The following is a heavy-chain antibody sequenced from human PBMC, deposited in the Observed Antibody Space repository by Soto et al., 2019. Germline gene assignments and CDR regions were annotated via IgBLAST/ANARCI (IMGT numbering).Heavy chain of an antibody. J-gene: IGHJ5*02. V-gene: IGHV4-4*02. CDR1: GDSISSPNW. CDR3: ARALGSCGFHGGLDP. Sequence: QVQLQESGPGLVKPSGTLSLTCAVSGDSISSPNWWGWVRQPPGKGLEWIGEVFHSGGTNYNPSLTSLITISVDKSKHQLPLILTSVTAADTAIYYCARALGSCGFHGGLDPWGQGTLVTVSS. D-gene: IGHD2-15*01. CDR2: VFHSGGT.